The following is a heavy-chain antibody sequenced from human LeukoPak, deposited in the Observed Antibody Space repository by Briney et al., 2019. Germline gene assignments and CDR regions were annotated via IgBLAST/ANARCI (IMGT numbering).Heavy chain of an antibody. CDR3: ARGRGYSGYVDY. CDR2: MNPNSGNT. V-gene: IGHV1-8*03. Sequence: ASVKVSCKASGYTFTSYDINWVRQATGQGLEWMGWMNPNSGNTGYVQKFQGRVTITRNTSISTAYMELSSLRSEDTAVYYCARGRGYSGYVDYWGQGTLVTVSS. CDR1: GYTFTSYD. D-gene: IGHD5-12*01. J-gene: IGHJ4*02.